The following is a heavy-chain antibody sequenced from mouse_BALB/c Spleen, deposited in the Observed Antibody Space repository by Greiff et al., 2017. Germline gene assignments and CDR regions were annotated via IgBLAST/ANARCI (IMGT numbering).Heavy chain of an antibody. V-gene: IGHV5-6*02. CDR2: ISSGGSYT. D-gene: IGHD2-3*01. CDR3: ARGGFGDGSWFAY. Sequence: EVKVVESGGDLVKPGGSLKLSCAASGFTFSSYGMSWVRQTPDKRLEWVATISSGGSYTYYPDSVKGRFTISRDNAKNTLYLQMSSLKSEDTAMYYCARGGFGDGSWFAYWGQGTLVTVSA. J-gene: IGHJ3*01. CDR1: GFTFSSYG.